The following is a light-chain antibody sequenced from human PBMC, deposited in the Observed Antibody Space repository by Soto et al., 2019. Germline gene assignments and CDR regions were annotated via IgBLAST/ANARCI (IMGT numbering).Light chain of an antibody. CDR3: QQYGSSPRT. CDR1: QSVSSSY. Sequence: EIVLTQSPGTLSLSPGERATLSCRASQSVSSSYLAWYQQKPSQAPRLLIYAASSRAAGIPDRFSGSGSGTDFTLTISRLEPEDFALYYCQQYGSSPRTFGQGTKVEIK. J-gene: IGKJ1*01. CDR2: AAS. V-gene: IGKV3-20*01.